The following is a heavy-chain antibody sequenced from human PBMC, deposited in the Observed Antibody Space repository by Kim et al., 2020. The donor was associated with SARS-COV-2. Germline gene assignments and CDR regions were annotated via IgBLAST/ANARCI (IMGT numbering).Heavy chain of an antibody. J-gene: IGHJ4*02. V-gene: IGHV3-48*02. Sequence: GGSLRLSCAASGFTFSGYSMNWVRQAPGKGLEWVSYISSSGSTIYSADAVKGRFTISRDNAKNSLYLQMNSLRDEDTAIYYCARPGYGSGSYGYWGQGTLVTVSS. D-gene: IGHD3-10*01. CDR3: ARPGYGSGSYGY. CDR1: GFTFSGYS. CDR2: ISSSGSTI.